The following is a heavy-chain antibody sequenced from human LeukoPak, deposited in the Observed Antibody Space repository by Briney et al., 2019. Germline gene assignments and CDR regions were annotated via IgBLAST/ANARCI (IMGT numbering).Heavy chain of an antibody. J-gene: IGHJ6*03. V-gene: IGHV3-21*04. D-gene: IGHD6-13*01. CDR2: ISGRSSHI. CDR3: ARNQDSSWYYYYMDV. Sequence: GGSLRLSCSASGFSFSDYDMNWVRQAPGKGLEWVSAISGRSSHIYYGESVKGRFTISRDNAKNSLYLQMNSLRADDTALYYCARNQDSSWYYYYMDVWGKGTTVTVSS. CDR1: GFSFSDYD.